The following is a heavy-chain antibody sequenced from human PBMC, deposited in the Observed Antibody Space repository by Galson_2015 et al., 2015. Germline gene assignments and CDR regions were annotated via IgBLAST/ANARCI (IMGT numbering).Heavy chain of an antibody. V-gene: IGHV3-7*01. D-gene: IGHD6-6*01. CDR3: ARASSSSSRAFDI. J-gene: IGHJ3*02. Sequence: SLRLSCAASGFTFSNSAMNWVRQAPGKGLEWVAEIKPDGSEKYYVDSVKGRFTISRDSAKKSLYLQMNSLRVEDTAVYYCARASSSSSRAFDIWGQGTMVTVSS. CDR1: GFTFSNSA. CDR2: IKPDGSEK.